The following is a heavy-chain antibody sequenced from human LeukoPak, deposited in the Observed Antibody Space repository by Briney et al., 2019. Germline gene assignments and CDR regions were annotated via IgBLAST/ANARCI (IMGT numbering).Heavy chain of an antibody. CDR3: ARDPPLDYGDYYYYYGMDV. D-gene: IGHD4-17*01. CDR1: GFTVSSNY. J-gene: IGHJ6*02. Sequence: GGSLRLSCAASGFTVSSNYMSWLGQAPGKGLEGVSVFYSGGSTYYADSVKGRFTISTDNSKNTLYLQMNSLRAEDTAVYYCARDPPLDYGDYYYYYGMDVWGQGTTVTVSS. CDR2: FYSGGST. V-gene: IGHV3-66*02.